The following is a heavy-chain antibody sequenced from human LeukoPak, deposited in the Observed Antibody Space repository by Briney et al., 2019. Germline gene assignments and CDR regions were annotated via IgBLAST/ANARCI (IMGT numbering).Heavy chain of an antibody. CDR3: ASSWTYYYDSSGYYYGY. Sequence: SVKVSCKASGGTFSSYAISWVRRAPGQGLEWMGRIILIFGTANYAQKFQGRVTITTDESTSTAYMELSSLRSEDTAVYYCASSWTYYYDSSGYYYGYWGQGTLVTVSS. J-gene: IGHJ4*02. D-gene: IGHD3-22*01. V-gene: IGHV1-69*05. CDR1: GGTFSSYA. CDR2: IILIFGTA.